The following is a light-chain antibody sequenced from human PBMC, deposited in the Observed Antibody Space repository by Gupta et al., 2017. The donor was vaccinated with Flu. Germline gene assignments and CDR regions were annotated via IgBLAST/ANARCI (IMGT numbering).Light chain of an antibody. CDR3: QQYHNLPLT. CDR2: DIS. CDR1: QDIKTY. J-gene: IGKJ4*01. V-gene: IGKV1-33*01. Sequence: DIQMTQSPSSLSASVGDRVTITCQASQDIKTYFNWYQQKPGEAPKLLIYDISTLETEVPSRFSGSGSGTDFTFTISSLQPEDIATYYCQQYHNLPLTCGGGTKVEIK.